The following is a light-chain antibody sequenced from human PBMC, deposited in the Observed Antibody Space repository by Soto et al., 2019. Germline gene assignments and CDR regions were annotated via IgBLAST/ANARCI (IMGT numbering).Light chain of an antibody. CDR1: QSISTS. CDR3: QQYNSYPWT. Sequence: DIQMTQSPSSLSASVGDRVTITCRTSQSISTSLNWYQQKAGEAPKLLIYGASTLQSGVPLRFSGSGSGTDFTLTISSLQPDDFATYYCQQYNSYPWTFGQGTKVDIK. J-gene: IGKJ1*01. V-gene: IGKV1-39*01. CDR2: GAS.